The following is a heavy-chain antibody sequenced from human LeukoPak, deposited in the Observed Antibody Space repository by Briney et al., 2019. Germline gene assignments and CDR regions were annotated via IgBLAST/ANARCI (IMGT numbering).Heavy chain of an antibody. D-gene: IGHD6-13*01. V-gene: IGHV4-59*08. Sequence: SETLSLTCTVSGGSISRYYWSWIRQPPGTGLEWIGYISHTGSTNYNPSLKSRVTMSVDTSKNQFSLKLSSVTATYTAVYYCARENPAAAGQGLDYWGQGALVIVSS. CDR2: ISHTGST. J-gene: IGHJ4*02. CDR1: GGSISRYY. CDR3: ARENPAAAGQGLDY.